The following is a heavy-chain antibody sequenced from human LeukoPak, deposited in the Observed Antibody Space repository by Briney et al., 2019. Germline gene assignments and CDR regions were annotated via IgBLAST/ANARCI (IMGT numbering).Heavy chain of an antibody. V-gene: IGHV3-21*01. CDR1: GFTFSSYS. CDR3: ARAPDFWSGQQDY. CDR2: ISSSSSYI. J-gene: IGHJ4*02. Sequence: GGSLRLSCAASGFTFSSYSMNWVRQAPGKGLEWVSSISSSSSYIYYADSVKGRFTISRDNAKNSLYLQMNSLRAEDTAVYYCARAPDFWSGQQDYWGQGTLVTVSS. D-gene: IGHD3-3*01.